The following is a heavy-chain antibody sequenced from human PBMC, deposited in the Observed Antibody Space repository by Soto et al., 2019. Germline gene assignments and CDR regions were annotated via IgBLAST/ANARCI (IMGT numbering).Heavy chain of an antibody. CDR3: ARGSGYYYWDDY. CDR1: GYTFTSYA. Sequence: GASVKVSSKASGYTFTSYAMHWVRQATGQRLEWMGWINAGNGNTKYSQKFQGRVTITRDTSASTAYMELSSLRSEDTAVYYCARGSGYYYWDDYWGQGTLVTVSS. D-gene: IGHD3-22*01. CDR2: INAGNGNT. V-gene: IGHV1-3*01. J-gene: IGHJ4*02.